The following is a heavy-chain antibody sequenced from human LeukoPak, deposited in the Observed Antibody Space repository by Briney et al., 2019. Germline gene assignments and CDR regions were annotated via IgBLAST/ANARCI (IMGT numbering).Heavy chain of an antibody. CDR1: GFTFSDHW. Sequence: GGSLRLSCGASGFTFSDHWMSWVRQAPGKGLEWVANIKEDGSEKYYVDSVRGRFTISRDNVKNSLHLQMNSLRVEDTAVYYCARNVYDLRGQWLVPGFDYWGQGTLVTVSS. CDR2: IKEDGSEK. J-gene: IGHJ4*02. CDR3: ARNVYDLRGQWLVPGFDY. D-gene: IGHD6-19*01. V-gene: IGHV3-7*01.